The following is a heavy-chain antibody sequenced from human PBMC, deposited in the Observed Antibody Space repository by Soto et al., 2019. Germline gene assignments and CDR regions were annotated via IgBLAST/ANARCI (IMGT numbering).Heavy chain of an antibody. D-gene: IGHD6-13*01. Sequence: PGGSLRLSCAASGFTFSSYAMSWVRQAPGKGLEWVSAISGSGGSTYYADSVKGRFTISRENSKNTLYLQMNSLRAEDTAVYYCAKDLVRKTYSSSWYLTWYFDYWGQGTMVTVSS. CDR2: ISGSGGST. V-gene: IGHV3-23*01. J-gene: IGHJ4*02. CDR3: AKDLVRKTYSSSWYLTWYFDY. CDR1: GFTFSSYA.